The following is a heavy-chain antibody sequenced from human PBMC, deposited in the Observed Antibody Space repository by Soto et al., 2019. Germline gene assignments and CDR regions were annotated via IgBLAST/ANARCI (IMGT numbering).Heavy chain of an antibody. Sequence: ASVKVSCKASGYTFTSYYMHWVRQAPGQGLEWMGIINPSGGSTSYAQKFQGRVTMTRDTSTSTVYMELSSLRSEDTAVYYCARQGDYGSGSYYNRVDYYYYYGMDVWGQGTTVTVSS. J-gene: IGHJ6*02. CDR1: GYTFTSYY. D-gene: IGHD3-10*01. CDR2: INPSGGST. CDR3: ARQGDYGSGSYYNRVDYYYYYGMDV. V-gene: IGHV1-46*03.